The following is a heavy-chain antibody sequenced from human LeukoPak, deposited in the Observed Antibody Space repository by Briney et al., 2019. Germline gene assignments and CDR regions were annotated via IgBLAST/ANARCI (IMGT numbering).Heavy chain of an antibody. J-gene: IGHJ4*02. CDR1: GFTFSSYG. V-gene: IGHV3-30*18. D-gene: IGHD3-16*01. CDR3: AKESSTLGY. CDR2: ISYDGSNK. Sequence: GGSLRLSCAASGFTFSSYGMHWVRQAPGKGLEWVAVISYDGSNKYYADSVKGRFTISRDNSKNTLYLQMNSLRAEDTAKYYCAKESSTLGYWGQGTLVTVSS.